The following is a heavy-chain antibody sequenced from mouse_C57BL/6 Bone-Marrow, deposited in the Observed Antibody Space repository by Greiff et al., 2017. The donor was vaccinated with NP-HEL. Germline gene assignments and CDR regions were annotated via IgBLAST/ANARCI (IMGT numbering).Heavy chain of an antibody. V-gene: IGHV1-76*01. J-gene: IGHJ2*01. Sequence: QVQLKQSGAELVRPGASVKLSCKASGYTFTDYYINWVKQRPGQGLEWIARIYPGSGNTYYNEKFKGKATLTAEKSSSTAYMQLSSLTSEDSAVYFCARSDQGYFDYWGQGTTLTVSS. CDR2: IYPGSGNT. CDR1: GYTFTDYY. CDR3: ARSDQGYFDY.